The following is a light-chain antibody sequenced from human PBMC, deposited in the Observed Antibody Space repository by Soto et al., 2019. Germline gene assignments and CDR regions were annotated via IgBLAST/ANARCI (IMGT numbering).Light chain of an antibody. J-gene: IGKJ3*01. Sequence: AIRMTQSPSSFSASTGDRVTITCRASQGISSYLAWYQQKPGKAPKLLIYAASTLQSGVPSRFSGSGSGRDFTLTISCLQSEDYATYYCQQYYSYPFTFGPGTKVVI. CDR2: AAS. V-gene: IGKV1-8*01. CDR3: QQYYSYPFT. CDR1: QGISSY.